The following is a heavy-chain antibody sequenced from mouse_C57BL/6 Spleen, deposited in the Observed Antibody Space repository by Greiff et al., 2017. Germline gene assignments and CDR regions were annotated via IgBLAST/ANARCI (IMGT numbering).Heavy chain of an antibody. Sequence: VQLKESVAELVRPGASVKLSCTASGFNIKNTYMHWVKQRPEQGLEWIGRIDPANGNTKYAPKFPGKATLTADTSSNTAYLQLSSLTSEDTASYYCARCLPYYGSSPRTEFDYGGQGTTLTVSS. CDR3: ARCLPYYGSSPRTEFDY. CDR1: GFNIKNTY. J-gene: IGHJ2*01. V-gene: IGHV14-3*01. CDR2: IDPANGNT. D-gene: IGHD1-1*01.